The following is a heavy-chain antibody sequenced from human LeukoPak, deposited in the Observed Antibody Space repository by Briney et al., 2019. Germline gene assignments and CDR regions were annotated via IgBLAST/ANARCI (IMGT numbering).Heavy chain of an antibody. V-gene: IGHV4-34*01. D-gene: IGHD4-23*01. CDR1: GGSISSYY. CDR3: ARYLDYGGNSRVFQH. J-gene: IGHJ1*01. Sequence: SETLSLTCTVSGGSISSYYWTWIRQPPGKGLEWIGEINHGGSTNYNPSLKSRVTISVDTSKNQFSLKLSSVTAADTAVYYCARYLDYGGNSRVFQHWGQGTLVTVSS. CDR2: INHGGST.